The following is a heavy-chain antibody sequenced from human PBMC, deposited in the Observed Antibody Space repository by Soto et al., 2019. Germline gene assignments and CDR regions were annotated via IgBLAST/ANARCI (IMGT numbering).Heavy chain of an antibody. V-gene: IGHV3-48*01. CDR2: ISSSSSTI. CDR1: GFTFSSYS. D-gene: IGHD3-9*01. CDR3: AREYYDILTGYLDY. J-gene: IGHJ4*02. Sequence: GGSLRLSCAASGFTFSSYSMNWVRQAPGKGLEWVSYISSSSSTIYYADSVKGRFTISRDNAKNSLYLQMNSLRAEDTAVYYCAREYYDILTGYLDYWGQGTLVTVSS.